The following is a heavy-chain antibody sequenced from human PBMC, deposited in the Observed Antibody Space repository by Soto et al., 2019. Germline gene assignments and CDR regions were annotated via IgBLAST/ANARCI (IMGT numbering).Heavy chain of an antibody. CDR2: IYYSGST. CDR1: GGYISSYY. Sequence: SETLSLTCTVPGGYISSYYWTWIRQPPGKGLEWIGYIYYSGSTNYNPSLKSRVTMSIDTSKNQFSLKLSSVTAADTAVYYCARAFGSTMPSLFWGQGTQVTVSS. J-gene: IGHJ4*02. CDR3: ARAFGSTMPSLF. D-gene: IGHD2-2*01. V-gene: IGHV4-59*01.